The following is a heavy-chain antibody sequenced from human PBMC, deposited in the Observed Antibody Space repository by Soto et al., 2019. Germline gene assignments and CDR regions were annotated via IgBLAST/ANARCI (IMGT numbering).Heavy chain of an antibody. D-gene: IGHD6-13*01. CDR3: AAGEASSRNLAPYYLDF. CDR1: CGSMINYF. V-gene: IGHV4-59*01. CDR2: IHYSGTT. Sequence: KTSETLSLTCTLSCGSMINYFWTWIRQPPGKGLEWIGYIHYSGTTSFFPSYNPSLRSRVTISEDTSKNQFSLKLLSVTTADTAVYFCAAGEASSRNLAPYYLDFWGQGTLVTVSS. J-gene: IGHJ4*02.